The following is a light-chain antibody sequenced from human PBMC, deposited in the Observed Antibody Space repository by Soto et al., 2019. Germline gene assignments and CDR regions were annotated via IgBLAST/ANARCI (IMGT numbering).Light chain of an antibody. CDR3: HLYGASPPT. V-gene: IGKV3-20*01. CDR1: QSVSSSD. J-gene: IGKJ1*01. CDR2: GAS. Sequence: EIVLTQSPGTLSLSPLERATLSCMASQSVSSSDLAWYQQKPGQAPRLLISGASGRATGIPDRFSASGSGTDFTLTISRLEPEDSAVFYCHLYGASPPTFGQGTKVDIK.